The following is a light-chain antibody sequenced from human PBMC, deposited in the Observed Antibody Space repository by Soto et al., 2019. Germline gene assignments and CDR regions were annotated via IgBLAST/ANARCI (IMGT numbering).Light chain of an antibody. V-gene: IGKV3-11*01. J-gene: IGKJ1*01. CDR2: DVS. CDR3: QQRRDWPWT. CDR1: ESVTDY. Sequence: PGERGTLSCRASESVTDYLAWYQQKPGQAPRLLVYDVSNRAAGIPTRFSGGGSGTDFTLTISNVEPEDFAVYHRQQRRDWPWTFGQGTKVDIK.